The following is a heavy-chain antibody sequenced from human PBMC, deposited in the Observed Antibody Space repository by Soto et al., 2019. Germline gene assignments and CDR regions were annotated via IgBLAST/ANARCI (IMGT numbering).Heavy chain of an antibody. J-gene: IGHJ2*01. V-gene: IGHV3-23*01. CDR2: ISGGGDAA. CDR1: RFTFINYA. CDR3: ARKILGSTTRPNYWYFDL. D-gene: IGHD7-27*01. Sequence: EVQVLESGGGLVQPGGSLRLSCAGSRFTFINYAMNWVRQAPGKGLEWVSSISGGGDAAFFPDSVRGRFTISRDNSKNTVTLQINRLGVDDTAVYFCARKILGSTTRPNYWYFDLWGRGTLVTVSS.